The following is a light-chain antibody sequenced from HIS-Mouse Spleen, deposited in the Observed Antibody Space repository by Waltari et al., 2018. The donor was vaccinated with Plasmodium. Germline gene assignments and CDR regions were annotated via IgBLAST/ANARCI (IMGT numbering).Light chain of an antibody. CDR2: GAS. J-gene: IGKJ3*01. Sequence: EIVMTQSPATLSVSPGKRATLSCRASQSVSSNLAWYQQKPGQAPRLLIYGASTRATCIPSRLSGSGSGTEFTLTLSSLQSEDFAVYYCQQYNNWSFTFGPGTKVDIK. CDR3: QQYNNWSFT. CDR1: QSVSSN. V-gene: IGKV3-15*01.